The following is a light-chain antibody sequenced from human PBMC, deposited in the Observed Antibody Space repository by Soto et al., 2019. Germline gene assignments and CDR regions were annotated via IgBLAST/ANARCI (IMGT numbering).Light chain of an antibody. Sequence: DIQMTQSPSSLSASVGDRVTITCQASQDISDVLNWYQQKPGKAPKLLIYAASSLQSGVPSRFSGSGSGTDFTLTISSLQPEDFATYYCQQSYSTSFGQGTRLEIK. CDR3: QQSYSTS. V-gene: IGKV1-39*01. CDR1: QDISDV. CDR2: AAS. J-gene: IGKJ5*01.